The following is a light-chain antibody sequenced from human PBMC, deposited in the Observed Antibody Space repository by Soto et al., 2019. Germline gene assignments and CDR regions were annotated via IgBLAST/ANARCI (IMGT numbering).Light chain of an antibody. CDR2: GAS. J-gene: IGKJ1*01. Sequence: DIQMTQSPSTLSASVGDRVTITCRASRGVRSYLAWFQQRPGKAPKLLIFGASTLQNGVPARFSGGGFGTEFTLTITSLQPEDFATYYCHQVYTYPRTFGQGTKVDI. CDR3: HQVYTYPRT. V-gene: IGKV1-9*01. CDR1: RGVRSY.